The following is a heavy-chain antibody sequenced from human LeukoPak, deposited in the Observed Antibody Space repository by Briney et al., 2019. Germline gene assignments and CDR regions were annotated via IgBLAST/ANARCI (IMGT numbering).Heavy chain of an antibody. CDR3: ARGRDGWGFDY. V-gene: IGHV4-61*02. CDR2: MYSSGSP. D-gene: IGHD5-24*01. J-gene: IGHJ4*02. Sequence: SQTLSLTCTVFGGSISSDSHYWGWIRQPAGTGLEWIGRMYSSGSPDYNPSLKSRVIISVDTSKNQFSLRLSSVTAADTAVYYCARGRDGWGFDYWGQGTLVTVSS. CDR1: GGSISSDSHY.